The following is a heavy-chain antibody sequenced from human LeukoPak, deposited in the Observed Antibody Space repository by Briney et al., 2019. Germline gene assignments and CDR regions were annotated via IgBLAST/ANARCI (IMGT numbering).Heavy chain of an antibody. CDR1: GYTFTSYD. CDR2: MNPNSGNT. J-gene: IGHJ4*02. CDR3: ARGYSSGWPTHFDY. Sequence: ASVKVFCKASGYTFTSYDINWVRQATGQGLEWMGWMNPNSGNTGYAQKFQGRVTMTRNTSISAAYMELSSLRSEDTAVYYCARGYSSGWPTHFDYWGQGTLVTVSS. V-gene: IGHV1-8*01. D-gene: IGHD6-19*01.